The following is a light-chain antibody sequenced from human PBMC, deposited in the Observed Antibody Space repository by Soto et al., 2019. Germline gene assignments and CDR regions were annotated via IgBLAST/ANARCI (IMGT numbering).Light chain of an antibody. Sequence: VLTQSPGTLSLSPGERATLSCRARQSSSSSYLAWYQQRPGQAPRLLIYAASSRATSIPDRFSGGGSATDFTLTVSRLEPEDFAVYYCQQYGSSPRTFGQGTKLEIK. CDR3: QQYGSSPRT. CDR1: QSSSSSY. CDR2: AAS. V-gene: IGKV3-20*01. J-gene: IGKJ2*01.